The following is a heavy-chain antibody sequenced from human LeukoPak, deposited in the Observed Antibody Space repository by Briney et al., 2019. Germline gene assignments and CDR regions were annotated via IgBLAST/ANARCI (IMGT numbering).Heavy chain of an antibody. CDR1: GFTFSYYA. D-gene: IGHD4/OR15-4a*01. Sequence: GRSLRLSCAASGFTFSYYAMHWVRQAPGKGLEWVAVISYDGSNKNYADSVKGRFTISRDNSKNTVYLQMNSLRAEDTAVNYCARSRDGASNYYYYDMDVWAKGPRSPSP. V-gene: IGHV3-30*04. J-gene: IGHJ6*02. CDR2: ISYDGSNK. CDR3: ARSRDGASNYYYYDMDV.